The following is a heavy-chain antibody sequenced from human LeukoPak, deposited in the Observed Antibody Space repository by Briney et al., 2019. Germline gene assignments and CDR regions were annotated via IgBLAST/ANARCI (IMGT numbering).Heavy chain of an antibody. J-gene: IGHJ5*02. D-gene: IGHD6-13*01. CDR3: AKDGLDSSWYYRGPFDP. CDR1: GFTFSSYD. CDR2: ISGSGGST. Sequence: PEGSLRLCCAASGFTFSSYDMSWVRQAPGKGLEWVSAISGSGGSTYYADSVKGRFTISRDNSKNTLYLQMNSLRAEDTAVYYCAKDGLDSSWYYRGPFDPWGQGTLVTVSS. V-gene: IGHV3-23*01.